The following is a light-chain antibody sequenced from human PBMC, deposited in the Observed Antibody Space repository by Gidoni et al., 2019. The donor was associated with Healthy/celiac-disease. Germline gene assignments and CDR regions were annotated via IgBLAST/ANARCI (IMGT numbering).Light chain of an antibody. CDR2: GNS. Sequence: QSVLTQPPSVSGAPGQRVTISFTGSSSNIGAGYDVHWYQQLPGPAPKLLIYGNSNRPSGVPDRFSGSKSGTSASLAITGLQAEDEADYYCQSYDSSLSGVVFGGGTKLTV. V-gene: IGLV1-40*01. CDR3: QSYDSSLSGVV. CDR1: SSNIGAGYD. J-gene: IGLJ2*01.